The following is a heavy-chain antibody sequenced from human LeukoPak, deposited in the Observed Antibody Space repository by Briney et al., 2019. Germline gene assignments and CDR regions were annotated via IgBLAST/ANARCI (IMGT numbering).Heavy chain of an antibody. Sequence: GGSLRLSCAASGFMFSDFWMSWVRQAPGKGLEWVANIKQDGSDKYYVDSVKGRFTISRDNSKNTLYLQMNSLRAEDTAVYYCAKGSPGSSGWYWGKYFQHWGQGTLVTVSS. V-gene: IGHV3-7*03. CDR2: IKQDGSDK. D-gene: IGHD6-19*01. CDR3: AKGSPGSSGWYWGKYFQH. J-gene: IGHJ1*01. CDR1: GFMFSDFW.